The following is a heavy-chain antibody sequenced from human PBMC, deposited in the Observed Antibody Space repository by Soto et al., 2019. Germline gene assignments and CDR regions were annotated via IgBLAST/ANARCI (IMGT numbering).Heavy chain of an antibody. J-gene: IGHJ4*02. Sequence: SETLSLTCTVSGGSISSYYWSWIRQPPGKGLEWIGYIYYSGSTNYNPSLKSRVTISVDTSKNQFSLKLSFVTAADTAVYYCARVIEVRGTYYLDYWGQGTLVTVSS. CDR1: GGSISSYY. CDR2: IYYSGST. V-gene: IGHV4-59*01. CDR3: ARVIEVRGTYYLDY. D-gene: IGHD3-10*01.